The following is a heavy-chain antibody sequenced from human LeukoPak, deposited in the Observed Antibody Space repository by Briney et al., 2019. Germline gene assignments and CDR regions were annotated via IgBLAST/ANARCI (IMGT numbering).Heavy chain of an antibody. V-gene: IGHV1-69*05. D-gene: IGHD2-2*01. CDR2: IIPIFGTA. CDR3: ARSFPVGYCSSTSCYVNRFDP. Sequence: ASVKVSCKASGGTFSSYAISWVRQAPGQGLEWMGGIIPIFGTANYAQKFQGRVTITTDESTSTAYMELSSLRSEDTAVYYCARSFPVGYCSSTSCYVNRFDPWGQGTLVTVSS. CDR1: GGTFSSYA. J-gene: IGHJ5*02.